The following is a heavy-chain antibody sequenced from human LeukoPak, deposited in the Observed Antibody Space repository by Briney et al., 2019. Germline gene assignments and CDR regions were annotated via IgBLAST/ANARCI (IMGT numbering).Heavy chain of an antibody. D-gene: IGHD4-17*01. CDR2: ISGSGLST. J-gene: IGHJ4*02. V-gene: IGHV3-23*01. CDR1: GFTFSSYA. CDR3: AKLPGDYGPY. Sequence: GGSLRLSCAASGFTFSSYAMNWVRQAPGKGLEWVSYISGSGLSTYYADSVKGRFTISRDNSKNTLYLQMNSLRAGDTAVYYCAKLPGDYGPYWGQGTLVTVSS.